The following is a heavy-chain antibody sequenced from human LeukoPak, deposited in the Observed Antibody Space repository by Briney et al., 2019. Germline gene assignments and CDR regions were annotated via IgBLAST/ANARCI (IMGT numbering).Heavy chain of an antibody. Sequence: GGSLRLSCAASGFTFSSYSMNWVRQAPGKGLEWVSSISSSSSYIYYADSVKGRFTISRDNAKNSLYLQMNSLRAEDTAVYYRARDREWLQFNLYDYWGQGTLGTVSS. CDR2: ISSSSSYI. D-gene: IGHD5-24*01. CDR1: GFTFSSYS. V-gene: IGHV3-21*01. J-gene: IGHJ4*02. CDR3: ARDREWLQFNLYDY.